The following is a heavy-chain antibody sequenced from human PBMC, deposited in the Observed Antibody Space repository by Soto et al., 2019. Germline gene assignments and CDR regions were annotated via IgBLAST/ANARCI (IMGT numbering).Heavy chain of an antibody. D-gene: IGHD3-22*01. CDR2: VVVGSGDT. V-gene: IGHV1-58*01. CDR3: AKSRYSDSSGDFYDY. CDR1: GFTFSSST. J-gene: IGHJ4*02. Sequence: SVKVSCKASGFTFSSSTVQWVRQARGQRLEWIGWVVVGSGDTNYAQKFQERVTISRDLSKSTAYMELNSLRAEDTAVYYCAKSRYSDSSGDFYDYWGQGTLVTVSS.